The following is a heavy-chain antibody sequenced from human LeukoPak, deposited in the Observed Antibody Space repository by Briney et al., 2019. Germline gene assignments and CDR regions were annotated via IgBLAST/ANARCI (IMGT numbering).Heavy chain of an antibody. CDR2: IYYSGST. CDR3: ARLFPFYGNARYGLDV. CDR1: GGSISSGGYY. Sequence: SETLSLTCTVSGGSISSGGYYWSWIRQHPGKGLEWIGYIYYSGSTYYNPSLKSRVTISVDTSKNQFSLKLSSVTAADTAVYYCARLFPFYGNARYGLDVWGPGTPVTVSS. D-gene: IGHD4-17*01. J-gene: IGHJ6*02. V-gene: IGHV4-31*03.